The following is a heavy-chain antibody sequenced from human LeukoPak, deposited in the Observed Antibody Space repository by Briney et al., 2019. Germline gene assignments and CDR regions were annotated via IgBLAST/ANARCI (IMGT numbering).Heavy chain of an antibody. CDR1: GGSISSYY. CDR2: IYYSGST. V-gene: IGHV4-59*01. CDR3: ARGPSNYGFDY. D-gene: IGHD4-17*01. J-gene: IGHJ4*02. Sequence: PSETLSLTCTVSGGSISSYYWSWIRQPPGKGLEWIGYIYYSGSTNYNPPLKSRVTISVDTSKNQFSLKLSSVTAADTAVYYCARGPSNYGFDYWGQGTLVAVSS.